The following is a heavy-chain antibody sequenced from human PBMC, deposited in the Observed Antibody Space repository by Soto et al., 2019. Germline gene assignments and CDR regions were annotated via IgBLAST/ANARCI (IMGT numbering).Heavy chain of an antibody. J-gene: IGHJ4*02. CDR2: VSHDGRNT. CDR3: ARGGRQWLVTSDFNY. Sequence: VQLVESGGGGVQPGRSLRLSCAASGFTFSDYAMHWVRRAPGKGLEWVAVVSHDGRNTHYADSVKGRFTISRDSSKNTVSLEMTSLRAEDTAVYYCARGGRQWLVTSDFNYWVQGALVTVSS. D-gene: IGHD6-19*01. V-gene: IGHV3-30*03. CDR1: GFTFSDYA.